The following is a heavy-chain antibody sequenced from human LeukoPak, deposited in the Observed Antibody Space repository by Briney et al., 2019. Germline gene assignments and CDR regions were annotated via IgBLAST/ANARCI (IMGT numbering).Heavy chain of an antibody. D-gene: IGHD3-22*01. CDR3: ARDQRTYYYDSSGLPLWY. J-gene: IGHJ4*02. Sequence: ASVKVSCKASGYTFTSYGISWVRQAPGQGLEWMGWISAYNGNTNYAQKLQGRVTMTTDTSTSTAYMELRSLRSDDTAVYYCARDQRTYYYDSSGLPLWYWGQGTLVTVSS. CDR1: GYTFTSYG. V-gene: IGHV1-18*01. CDR2: ISAYNGNT.